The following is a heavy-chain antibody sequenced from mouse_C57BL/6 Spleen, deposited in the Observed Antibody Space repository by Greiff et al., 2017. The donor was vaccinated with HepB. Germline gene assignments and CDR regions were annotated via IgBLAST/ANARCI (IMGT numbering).Heavy chain of an antibody. J-gene: IGHJ3*01. V-gene: IGHV1-54*01. CDR2: INPGSGGT. CDR3: AREYMGSWFAY. D-gene: IGHD1-1*02. Sequence: LQESGAELVRPGTSVKVSCKASGYAFTNYLIEWVKQRPGQGLEWIGVINPGSGGTNYNEKFKGKATLTADKSSSTAYMQLSSLTSEDSAVYFCAREYMGSWFAYWGQGTLVTVSA. CDR1: GYAFTNYL.